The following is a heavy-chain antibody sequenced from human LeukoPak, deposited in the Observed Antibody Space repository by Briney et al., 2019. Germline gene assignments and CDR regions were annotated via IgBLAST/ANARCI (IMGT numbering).Heavy chain of an antibody. J-gene: IGHJ4*02. D-gene: IGHD5-12*01. CDR1: GYTFTSYD. V-gene: IGHV1-8*01. CDR2: MNPNSGNT. Sequence: GASVMVSCKASGYTFTSYDINWVRQATGQGLEWMGWMNPNSGNTGYAQKFQGRVTMTRNTSISTAYMELSSLRSEDTAVYYCVNSGYDFTHNYYFDYWGQGTLVTVSS. CDR3: VNSGYDFTHNYYFDY.